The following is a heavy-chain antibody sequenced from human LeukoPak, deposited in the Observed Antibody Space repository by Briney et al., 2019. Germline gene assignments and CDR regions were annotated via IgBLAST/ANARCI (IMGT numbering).Heavy chain of an antibody. Sequence: TGGSLRLSCGASGLTFSNYAMSWVRQAPGKGPEWVSSISGSGGSTDYADSVKGRFTMSRDNSRNTLYVQMNSLRAEDTAVYYCAKTDSSGYYYTHFNYWGQGTLLTVSS. V-gene: IGHV3-23*01. CDR2: ISGSGGST. CDR3: AKTDSSGYYYTHFNY. D-gene: IGHD3-22*01. J-gene: IGHJ4*02. CDR1: GLTFSNYA.